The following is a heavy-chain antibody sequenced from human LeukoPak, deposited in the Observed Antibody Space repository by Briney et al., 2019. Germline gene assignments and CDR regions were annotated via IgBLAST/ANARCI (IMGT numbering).Heavy chain of an antibody. J-gene: IGHJ4*02. CDR2: ISSGSTYK. Sequence: PGGSLRLSCAASGVTFSDYSMHWVRQAPGKGQEWVSSISSGSTYKYSADSLKGRFTISRDNAKNSLYLQMNSLRAEDSAVYYCTRGPTLIGVAGTWPLDYWGQGTLVTVSS. V-gene: IGHV3-21*01. CDR3: TRGPTLIGVAGTWPLDY. CDR1: GVTFSDYS. D-gene: IGHD6-19*01.